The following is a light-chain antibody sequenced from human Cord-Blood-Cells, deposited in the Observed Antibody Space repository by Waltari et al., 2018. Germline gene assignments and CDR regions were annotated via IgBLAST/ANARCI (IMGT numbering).Light chain of an antibody. CDR1: QDISDY. CDR3: QQYDNLLLFT. CDR2: DAS. J-gene: IGKJ3*01. Sequence: DIQMTQSQSSLSASVGDRVTITCQASQDISDYLNWYQKKQGKAPKLLIYDASNLETGVPSRFSGSGSGTDFTFTIISLQPEDIATYYCQQYDNLLLFTFGPGTKVDIK. V-gene: IGKV1-33*01.